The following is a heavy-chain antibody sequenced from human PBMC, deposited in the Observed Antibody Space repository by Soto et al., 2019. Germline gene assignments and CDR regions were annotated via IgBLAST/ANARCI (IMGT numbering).Heavy chain of an antibody. D-gene: IGHD1-26*01. J-gene: IGHJ4*02. CDR2: ISAYTGNT. V-gene: IGHV1-18*01. CDR1: GYIFNSFG. CDR3: ARDPDVSGSYYLDY. Sequence: ASVKVSCKASGYIFNSFGISWVRQAPGQGLEWMGWISAYTGNTKYAQNFQGRVTMTTDTSTSTAYMELRSLRSDDTAAYYCARDPDVSGSYYLDYWGQGTLVTVSS.